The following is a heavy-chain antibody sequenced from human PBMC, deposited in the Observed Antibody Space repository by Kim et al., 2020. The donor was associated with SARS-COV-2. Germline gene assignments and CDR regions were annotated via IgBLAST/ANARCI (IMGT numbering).Heavy chain of an antibody. D-gene: IGHD4-4*01. V-gene: IGHV4-31*02. J-gene: IGHJ5*02. CDR3: ARGTAVIGGYDP. Sequence: YYNPSLKSRLTISLDTSKNQFSLKLSSVTAADTAVYYCARGTAVIGGYDPWGQGTLVTVSS.